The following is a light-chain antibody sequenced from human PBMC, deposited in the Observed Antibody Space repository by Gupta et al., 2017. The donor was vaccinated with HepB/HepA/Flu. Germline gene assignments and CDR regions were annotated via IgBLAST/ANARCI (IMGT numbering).Light chain of an antibody. V-gene: IGLV1-40*01. CDR2: GNS. CDR3: QSYDSSLSGSNV. J-gene: IGLJ1*01. CDR1: SSNIGAGYD. Sequence: QSVLTPPPSVSGSPGQRVTISCTGSSSNIGAGYDVHWYQQLPGTAPKLLIYGNSNRPSGVPDRFAGSKSGTSASLAINGLQAEDEADYDGQSYDSSLSGSNVCGTGTKVTVL.